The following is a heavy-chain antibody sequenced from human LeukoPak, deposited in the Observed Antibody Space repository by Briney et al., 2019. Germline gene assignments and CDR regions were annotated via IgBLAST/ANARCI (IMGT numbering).Heavy chain of an antibody. D-gene: IGHD2-2*01. Sequence: ASVKVSCKASGYTFTTYAMNWVRQAPGQGLEWMGWISAYNGNTNYAQKLQGRVTMTTDTSTSTAYMELRSLRSDDTAVYYCARTSSATDYWGQGTLVTVSS. CDR3: ARTSSATDY. CDR2: ISAYNGNT. V-gene: IGHV1-18*01. J-gene: IGHJ4*02. CDR1: GYTFTTYA.